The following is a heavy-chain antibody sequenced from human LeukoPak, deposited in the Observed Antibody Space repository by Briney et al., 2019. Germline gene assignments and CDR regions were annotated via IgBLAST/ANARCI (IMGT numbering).Heavy chain of an antibody. Sequence: GGSLRLSCAASGFTLSSYAMHWVRQAPGKGLEYVSAISKNGDNTFYANSVEGRFTISRDNSKNTLYLQMGSLRTEDMAVYYCARVRGDYVVWYFDLWGRGTLVTVSS. V-gene: IGHV3-64*01. CDR3: ARVRGDYVVWYFDL. CDR2: ISKNGDNT. D-gene: IGHD4-17*01. CDR1: GFTLSSYA. J-gene: IGHJ2*01.